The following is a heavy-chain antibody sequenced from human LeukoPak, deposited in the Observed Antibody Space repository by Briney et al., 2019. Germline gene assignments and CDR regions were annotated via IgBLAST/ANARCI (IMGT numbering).Heavy chain of an antibody. V-gene: IGHV4-34*01. CDR3: ARGKPYGGNFLDY. CDR1: GGSFSGYY. D-gene: IGHD4-23*01. CDR2: INHSGST. Sequence: SETLSLTCAAYGGSFSGYYWSWIRQPPGKGLEWIGEINHSGSTNYNPSLKSRVTISVDTSKNQFSLKLSSVTAADTAVYYCARGKPYGGNFLDYWGQGTLVTVSS. J-gene: IGHJ4*02.